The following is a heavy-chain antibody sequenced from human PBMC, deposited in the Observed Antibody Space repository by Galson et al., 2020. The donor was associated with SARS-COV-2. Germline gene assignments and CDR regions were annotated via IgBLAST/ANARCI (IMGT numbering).Heavy chain of an antibody. J-gene: IGHJ5*02. CDR2: IYPGDSDT. CDR1: GYSFTSYW. CDR3: ARWFGELISLFDP. Sequence: GESLKLSCKGSGYSFTSYWIGWVRQMPGKGLEWMGIIYPGDSDTRYSPSFQGQVTISADKSISTAYLQWSSLKASDTAVYYCARWFGELISLFDPWGQGTLVTVSS. V-gene: IGHV5-51*01. D-gene: IGHD3-10*01.